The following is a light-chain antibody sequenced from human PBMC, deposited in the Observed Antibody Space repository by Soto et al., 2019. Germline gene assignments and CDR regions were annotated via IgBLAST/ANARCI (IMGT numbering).Light chain of an antibody. V-gene: IGLV1-44*01. CDR3: AAWDDSLNGVV. CDR1: SSNIGSNT. J-gene: IGLJ2*01. CDR2: SKN. Sequence: QSVLTQPPSASGTPGQRVTISCSGSSSNIGSNTVNWYQQLPGTAPKLLIYSKNQRPSGVPDRFSGSKSGTSASLAISGLQSEDEADYYCAAWDDSLNGVVFGGGTKHTVL.